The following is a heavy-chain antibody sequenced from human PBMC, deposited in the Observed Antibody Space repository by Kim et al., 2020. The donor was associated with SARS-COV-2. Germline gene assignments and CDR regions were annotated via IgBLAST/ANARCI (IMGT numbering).Heavy chain of an antibody. V-gene: IGHV3-74*01. J-gene: IGHJ5*02. Sequence: YAACVKGRFTASRDNARNTLYLQMNGLRAEDTALYYCVRGLYFYDSNAFCPWGQGTQVTVSP. CDR3: VRGLYFYDSNAFCP. D-gene: IGHD3-22*01.